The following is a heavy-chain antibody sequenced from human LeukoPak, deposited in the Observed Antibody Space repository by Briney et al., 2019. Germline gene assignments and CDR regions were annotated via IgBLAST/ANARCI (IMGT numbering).Heavy chain of an antibody. D-gene: IGHD1/OR15-1a*01. V-gene: IGHV4-30-2*01. CDR2: IYHSGST. J-gene: IGHJ4*02. Sequence: SETLSLTCTVSGGSVSSGIYYWTWIRQPPGKGLEWIGYIYHSGSTYYNPSLKSRVTISVDRSKNQFSLKLSSVTAADTAVYYCARAGLTIFDYWGQGTLVTVSS. CDR1: GGSVSSGIYY. CDR3: ARAGLTIFDY.